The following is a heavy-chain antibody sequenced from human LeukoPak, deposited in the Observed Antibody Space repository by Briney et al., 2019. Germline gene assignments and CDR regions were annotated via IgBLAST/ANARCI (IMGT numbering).Heavy chain of an antibody. CDR1: GFTVSTNY. V-gene: IGHV3-53*04. CDR3: ARGPGGFEED. Sequence: GGSLRLSCAASGFTVSTNYMTWVRQAPGKGLEWVSVIHSGGGTFYADSVKGRFTTSRLSSNNTLDLQMNSLRAEDTAVYYCARGPGGFEEDWGQGTLVTVSS. D-gene: IGHD3-16*01. J-gene: IGHJ4*02. CDR2: IHSGGGT.